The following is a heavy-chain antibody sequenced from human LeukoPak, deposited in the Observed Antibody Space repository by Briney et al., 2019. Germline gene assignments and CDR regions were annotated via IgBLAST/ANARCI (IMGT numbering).Heavy chain of an antibody. CDR3: ATGGTVTTFFDY. Sequence: SETLSLTCAVYGGSFSGYYWSWIRQPPGKGLEWIGEINHSGSTNYNPSLKSRVTISVDTSKNQFSLKLSSVTAADTAVYYCATGGTVTTFFDYWGQGTLVTVSS. CDR1: GGSFSGYY. D-gene: IGHD4-11*01. V-gene: IGHV4-34*01. CDR2: INHSGST. J-gene: IGHJ4*02.